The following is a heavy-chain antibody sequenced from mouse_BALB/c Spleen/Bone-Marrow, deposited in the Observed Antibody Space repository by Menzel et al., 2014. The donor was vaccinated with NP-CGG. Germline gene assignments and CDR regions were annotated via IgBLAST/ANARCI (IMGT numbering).Heavy chain of an antibody. Sequence: EVQLVESGGDLVKPGGSLKLSCAASGFTFSGYAMSWVRQTPEKRLEWVASISNGGSTYYPDSVKGRFTISRDNARNILYLQMTSLRSEDTAMCYCTRGRRDYGWYFDVWGAGTTVTVSS. CDR3: TRGRRDYGWYFDV. CDR1: GFTFSGYA. D-gene: IGHD2-4*01. J-gene: IGHJ1*01. CDR2: ISNGGST. V-gene: IGHV5-6-5*01.